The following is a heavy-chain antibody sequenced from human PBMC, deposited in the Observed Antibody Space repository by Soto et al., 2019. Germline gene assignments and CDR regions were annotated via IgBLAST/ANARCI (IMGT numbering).Heavy chain of an antibody. D-gene: IGHD2-8*01. J-gene: IGHJ4*02. CDR1: GGTFSSYA. Sequence: SVKASCKASGGTFSSYAISWVRQAPGQGLEWMGGIIPIFGTANYAQKFQGRVTITADKSTSTAYMELSSLRSEDTAVYYCASWGYCTNGVCSDYWGQGTLVTVSS. CDR3: ASWGYCTNGVCSDY. V-gene: IGHV1-69*06. CDR2: IIPIFGTA.